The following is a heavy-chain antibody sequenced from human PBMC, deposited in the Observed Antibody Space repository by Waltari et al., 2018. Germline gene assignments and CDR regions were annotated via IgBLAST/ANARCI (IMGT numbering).Heavy chain of an antibody. CDR1: GYSISSGYY. Sequence: QVQLQESGPGLVKPSETLSLTCAVSGYSISSGYYWGWIRQPPGKGLEWIGSIYQSGSTYYNPSLKSRVTISVDTSKNQFALKLSAVTAADTAVYYCAREGGPLFYWGQGTLVTVSS. V-gene: IGHV4-38-2*02. D-gene: IGHD2-15*01. CDR2: IYQSGST. CDR3: AREGGPLFY. J-gene: IGHJ4*02.